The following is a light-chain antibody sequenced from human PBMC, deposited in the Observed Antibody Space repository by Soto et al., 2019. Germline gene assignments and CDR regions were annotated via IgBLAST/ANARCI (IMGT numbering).Light chain of an antibody. J-gene: IGKJ1*01. Sequence: DIQMTQSPSTLSSSLGDSVTITCRDSQSISSWLAWYQQKPRKAPKLLIYDAYSLESGVPSRFSGSGSGTEFTLIISSLQPDDFATYYCQQHNSYSQWMCGQGTKVDI. CDR2: DAY. CDR1: QSISSW. CDR3: QQHNSYSQWM. V-gene: IGKV1-5*01.